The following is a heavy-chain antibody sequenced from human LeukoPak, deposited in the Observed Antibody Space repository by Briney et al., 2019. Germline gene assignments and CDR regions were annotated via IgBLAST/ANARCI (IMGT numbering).Heavy chain of an antibody. Sequence: PGGSLRLSCAASGFTFSSYGMSWARQAPGKGLEWVSAISGSGGSTYYADSVKGRFTISRDNSKNTLYLQMNSLRAEDTAVYYCAKEGVQTPSDWYFDLWGRGTLVTVSS. CDR1: GFTFSSYG. J-gene: IGHJ2*01. V-gene: IGHV3-23*01. CDR3: AKEGVQTPSDWYFDL. D-gene: IGHD1-26*01. CDR2: ISGSGGST.